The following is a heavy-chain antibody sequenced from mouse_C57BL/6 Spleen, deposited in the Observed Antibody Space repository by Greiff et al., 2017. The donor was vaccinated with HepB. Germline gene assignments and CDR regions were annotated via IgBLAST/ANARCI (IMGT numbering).Heavy chain of an antibody. CDR2: ISNGGGST. J-gene: IGHJ3*01. CDR3: ARHELGQGFAY. D-gene: IGHD4-1*01. V-gene: IGHV5-12*01. CDR1: GFTFSDYY. Sequence: EVKLVESGGGLVQPGGSLKLSCAASGFTFSDYYMYWVRQTPEKRLEWVAYISNGGGSTYYPDTVKGRFTISRDNAKNTLYLQMSRLKSEDTAMYYCARHELGQGFAYWGQGTLVTVSA.